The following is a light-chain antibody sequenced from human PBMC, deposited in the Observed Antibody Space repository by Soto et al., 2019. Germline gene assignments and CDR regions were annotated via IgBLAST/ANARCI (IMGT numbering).Light chain of an antibody. V-gene: IGLV2-14*01. CDR2: DVS. J-gene: IGLJ3*02. Sequence: QSALTQSASVSGSPGQSITISCTGTSSDVGGYNYVSWYQQHPGKAPKLIIYDVSNRPSGVSTRFSGSKSGNTASLTISGLQAEDEADYSCSSYTSTNSWVFGGGTKPDRP. CDR1: SSDVGGYNY. CDR3: SSYTSTNSWV.